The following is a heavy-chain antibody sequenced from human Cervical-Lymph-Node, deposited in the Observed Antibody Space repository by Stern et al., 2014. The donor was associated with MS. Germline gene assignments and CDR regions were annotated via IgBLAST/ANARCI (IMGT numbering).Heavy chain of an antibody. V-gene: IGHV1-2*06. CDR3: ARWQGQWLVAPSLDY. D-gene: IGHD6-19*01. J-gene: IGHJ4*02. Sequence: DQLVESGAEVKKTGASVKVSCKASGYTFTGYYMHWVRPAPGQGLEWMGRVNPNSGGTNYAQKFQGRVTMTRDTSISTAYMELSRLRSDDTAVYYCARWQGQWLVAPSLDYWGQGTLVTVSS. CDR1: GYTFTGYY. CDR2: VNPNSGGT.